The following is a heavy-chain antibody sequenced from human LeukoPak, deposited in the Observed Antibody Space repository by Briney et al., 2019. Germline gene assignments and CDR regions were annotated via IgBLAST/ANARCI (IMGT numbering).Heavy chain of an antibody. Sequence: PGGSLRLSCVASGFTFSSYAMSWVRQAPGKGLEWVSAISGSGGSTYYADSVKGRFTISRDNSKNTLYLQMNSLRAEDTAVYYCAKEEDENGDYDGDYWGQGTLVTVSS. CDR2: ISGSGGST. V-gene: IGHV3-23*01. CDR1: GFTFSSYA. J-gene: IGHJ4*02. CDR3: AKEEDENGDYDGDY. D-gene: IGHD4-17*01.